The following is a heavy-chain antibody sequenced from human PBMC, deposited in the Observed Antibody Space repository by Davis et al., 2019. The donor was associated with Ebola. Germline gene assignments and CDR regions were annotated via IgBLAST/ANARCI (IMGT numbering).Heavy chain of an antibody. CDR3: TTTAGADTGTNVVDM. CDR2: FDPEDSKA. V-gene: IGHV1-24*01. CDR1: GYTLNELS. Sequence: ASVKVSCKVSGYTLNELSIHWVRQAPGKGLEWMAGFDPEDSKAIYAQNFQYRLIMTEDTSTDTAYMELSSLRSEDTALYYCTTTAGADTGTNVVDMWGQGTMITVSS. J-gene: IGHJ3*02. D-gene: IGHD1-1*01.